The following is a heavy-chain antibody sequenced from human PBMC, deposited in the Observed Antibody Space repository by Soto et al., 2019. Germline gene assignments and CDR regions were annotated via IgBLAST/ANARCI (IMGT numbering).Heavy chain of an antibody. CDR3: ARDWYYDFWSGYFDY. D-gene: IGHD3-3*01. CDR2: ISYDGSNK. CDR1: GFTFISYA. J-gene: IGHJ4*02. V-gene: IGHV3-30-3*01. Sequence: LRRSCAASGFTFISYAMHWVRQAPGKGLEWVAVISYDGSNKYYADSVKGRFTISRDNSKNTLYLQMNSLRAEDTAVYYCARDWYYDFWSGYFDYWGQGTLVTVSS.